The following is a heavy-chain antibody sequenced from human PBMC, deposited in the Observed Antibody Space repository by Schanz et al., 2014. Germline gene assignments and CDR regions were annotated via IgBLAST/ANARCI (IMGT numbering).Heavy chain of an antibody. V-gene: IGHV3-53*01. D-gene: IGHD5-12*01. Sequence: EVQLVESGGGLIQPGESLRLSCAVSGFTVSSNYMSWVRQAPGRGVEWVSTIYINAGSTRYADSVKGRFIISRDSSKNTLFLQMNSLRPEDTAVYFCARDEGRDGYNLAFDVWGQGTLVTVSS. CDR1: GFTVSSNY. CDR2: IYINAGST. CDR3: ARDEGRDGYNLAFDV. J-gene: IGHJ3*01.